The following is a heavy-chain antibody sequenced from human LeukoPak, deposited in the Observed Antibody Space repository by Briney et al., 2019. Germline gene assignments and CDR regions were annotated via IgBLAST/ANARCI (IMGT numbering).Heavy chain of an antibody. Sequence: PGGSLRLFCAASGFTLSDDWMTWVRQAPGKGLEWVAYIKQDGSEKYYVDSVKGRFTISRDNSKNSLYLQMNSLRAEDTAVYYCARGGWYFDYWGQGTIVTVSS. J-gene: IGHJ4*02. CDR1: GFTLSDDW. CDR3: ARGGWYFDY. CDR2: IKQDGSEK. V-gene: IGHV3-7*04. D-gene: IGHD6-19*01.